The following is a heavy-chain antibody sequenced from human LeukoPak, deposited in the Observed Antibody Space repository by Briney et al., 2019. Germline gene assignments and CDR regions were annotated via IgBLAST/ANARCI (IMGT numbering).Heavy chain of an antibody. CDR3: ARGLARITMVRGVIRGWFDP. CDR2: IYYSGST. Sequence: SETLSLTCTVSGGSISSYYWSWIRQPPGKGLEWIGYIYYSGSTNYNPSLKSRVTISVDMSKNQFSLKLSSVTAADTAVYYCARGLARITMVRGVIRGWFDPWGQGTLVTVSS. D-gene: IGHD3-10*01. CDR1: GGSISSYY. V-gene: IGHV4-59*12. J-gene: IGHJ5*02.